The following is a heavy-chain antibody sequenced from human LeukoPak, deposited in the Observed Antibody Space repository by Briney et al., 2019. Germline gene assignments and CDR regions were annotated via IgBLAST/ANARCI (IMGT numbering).Heavy chain of an antibody. CDR3: AIRYSYGYVDY. V-gene: IGHV1-69*05. Sequence: ASVKVSCKVSGGTFSSYAISWVRQAPGQGLEWMVGIIPTFCTANYAQKFQGRVTITTDESTSTADMELSSLRSEDTAVFYCAIRYSYGYVDYWGQGTLVTVSS. CDR2: IIPTFCTA. CDR1: GGTFSSYA. J-gene: IGHJ4*02. D-gene: IGHD5-18*01.